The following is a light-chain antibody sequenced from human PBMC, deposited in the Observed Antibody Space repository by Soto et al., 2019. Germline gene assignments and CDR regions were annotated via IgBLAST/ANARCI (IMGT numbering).Light chain of an antibody. V-gene: IGKV3-20*01. CDR1: QTVRSNY. J-gene: IGKJ1*01. CDR3: QQYDGPPWT. Sequence: EIVLTQSPGTLSLSPGERATLSCRASQTVRSNYLAWYQQKPGQAPRLLIYGSSSRATGIPDRFSGSGSGTDFTLTISRLGPEDIAVYFCQQYDGPPWTCGQGTKVEIK. CDR2: GSS.